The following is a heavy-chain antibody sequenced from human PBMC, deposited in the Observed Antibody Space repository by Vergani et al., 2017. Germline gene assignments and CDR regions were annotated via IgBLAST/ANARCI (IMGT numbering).Heavy chain of an antibody. CDR2: IWYDGSNK. D-gene: IGHD6-19*01. CDR3: ARVHVAGSPLFDY. CDR1: GFTFSSYG. V-gene: IGHV3-33*01. Sequence: QVQLVESGGGVVQPGRSLRLSCAASGFTFSSYGMHWVRQAPGKGLEWVAVIWYDGSNKYYADSVKGRFTISRDNSKNTLYLQMNSLRAEDTAVYYCARVHVAGSPLFDYWGQGTLVTVSS. J-gene: IGHJ4*02.